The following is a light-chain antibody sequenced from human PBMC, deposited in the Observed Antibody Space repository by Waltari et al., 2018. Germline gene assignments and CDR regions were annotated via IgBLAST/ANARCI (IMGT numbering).Light chain of an antibody. V-gene: IGKV3-15*01. CDR1: QSVTTN. J-gene: IGKJ1*01. CDR3: QQYNNWPLT. CDR2: DTS. Sequence: EVVMRKSLATLSVSPGERVTLSCRASQSVTTNLARYQQKPGQAPRLLIYDTSTRAPGFPARFSGSGSETEFTLIISSLQSEDFAVYYCQQYNNWPLTFGQGTRVEIK.